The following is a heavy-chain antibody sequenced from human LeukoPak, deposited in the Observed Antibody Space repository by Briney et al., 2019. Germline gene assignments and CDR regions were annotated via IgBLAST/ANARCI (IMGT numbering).Heavy chain of an antibody. CDR1: GSPIISYY. J-gene: IGHJ3*02. V-gene: IGHV4-4*07. Sequence: SEALSLTCTVSGSPIISYYWSWIRRPAGKGLEGIGRIYTTGSSNYNPSLKSRVTMSVDTSKNQFSLKLNSVTAADTAVYYCARDAIAVSGPLIITLDIWGQGTVVTVSS. CDR2: IYTTGSS. D-gene: IGHD6-19*01. CDR3: ARDAIAVSGPLIITLDI.